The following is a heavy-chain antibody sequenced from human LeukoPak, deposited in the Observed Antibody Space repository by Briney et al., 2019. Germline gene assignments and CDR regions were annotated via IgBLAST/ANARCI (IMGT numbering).Heavy chain of an antibody. D-gene: IGHD6-25*01. CDR3: VRDPGYRIWLDT. Sequence: PGGSLRLSCAASGFTFSSHEMNWVRQAPGKGLEWVAYITDGGGRTDYADSVRGRFTISRDDAKDSLYLEMNSLRVEDTAVYHCVRDPGYRIWLDTWGRGTLVSVSS. V-gene: IGHV3-48*03. CDR2: ITDGGGRT. CDR1: GFTFSSHE. J-gene: IGHJ5*02.